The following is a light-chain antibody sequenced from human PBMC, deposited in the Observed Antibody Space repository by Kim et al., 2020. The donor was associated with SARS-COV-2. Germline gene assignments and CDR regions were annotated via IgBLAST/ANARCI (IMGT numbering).Light chain of an antibody. Sequence: ASVGDRVTITCRASQDISSWLAWYQQKPGRAPKLLISAASSLQSGVPSRFSGSGSGTDFTLTISSLQPEDFASYYCQRADSFPLGFGGGTKVDIK. CDR3: QRADSFPLG. V-gene: IGKV1-12*01. CDR1: QDISSW. J-gene: IGKJ4*01. CDR2: AAS.